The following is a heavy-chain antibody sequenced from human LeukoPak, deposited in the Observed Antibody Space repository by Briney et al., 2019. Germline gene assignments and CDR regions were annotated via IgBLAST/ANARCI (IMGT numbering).Heavy chain of an antibody. J-gene: IGHJ3*02. CDR2: VYYTGSS. Sequence: SETLSLTCTVSGGSISNYYWSWVRQPPGKGLEWIGYVYYTGSSYPNPSLKSRVTISIDTSNNQFSLKLSSVTAADTAMYYCAREDNGYCNGGSCYSPRIWGQGTMVTVSS. D-gene: IGHD2-15*01. CDR3: AREDNGYCNGGSCYSPRI. V-gene: IGHV4-59*01. CDR1: GGSISNYY.